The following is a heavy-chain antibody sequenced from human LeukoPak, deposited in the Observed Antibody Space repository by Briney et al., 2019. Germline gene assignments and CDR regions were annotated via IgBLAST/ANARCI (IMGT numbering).Heavy chain of an antibody. J-gene: IGHJ4*02. D-gene: IGHD2-15*01. V-gene: IGHV3-30*03. Sequence: GGSLRLSCAASGFTFSNYPMHWVRQVPGKGLEWVVVIANDGRDKHYGESVKGRFTISRDNSRNTLYLQMNSLRAEDTAVYYCARDLKVKSADYYFDYWGQGTLVTVSS. CDR1: GFTFSNYP. CDR2: IANDGRDK. CDR3: ARDLKVKSADYYFDY.